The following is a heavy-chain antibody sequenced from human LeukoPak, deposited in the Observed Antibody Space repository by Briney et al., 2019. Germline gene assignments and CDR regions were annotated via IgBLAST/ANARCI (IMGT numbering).Heavy chain of an antibody. CDR1: GFTFSSSW. CDR3: ARDWTPLGSGSYYDALDL. V-gene: IGHV3-7*03. CDR2: IKEDGGET. D-gene: IGHD6-19*01. J-gene: IGHJ3*01. Sequence: GGSLRLSCAASGFTFSSSWMTWVRQAPGKGLEWVANIKEDGGETNYVDSAKGRFTISRDNSKNSLYLQMNSLRAEDTAVYYCARDWTPLGSGSYYDALDLWGQGTMVTVSS.